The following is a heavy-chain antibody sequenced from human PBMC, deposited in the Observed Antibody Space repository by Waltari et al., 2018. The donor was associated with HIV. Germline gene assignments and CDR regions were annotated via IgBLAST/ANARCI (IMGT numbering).Heavy chain of an antibody. CDR3: ARVGGYSNYDGY. CDR1: GYTFTGYH. Sequence: QVQLVQSGAEVKKPGASVKVSCKASGYTFTGYHMHWVRQAPGQGSEWMGSINPTSGGTNYPQRFQGRVTMTTDTSISTAYMELSRRRSDDTAVYYCARVGGYSNYDGYWGQGTLVTVSS. V-gene: IGHV1-2*02. D-gene: IGHD4-4*01. J-gene: IGHJ4*02. CDR2: INPTSGGT.